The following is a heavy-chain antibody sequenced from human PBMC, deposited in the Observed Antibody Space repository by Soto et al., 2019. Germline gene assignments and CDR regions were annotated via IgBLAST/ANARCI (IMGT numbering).Heavy chain of an antibody. CDR1: GGLFSSYL. V-gene: IGHV1-69*01. J-gene: IGHJ4*02. CDR3: ARAGSGYTWFNEF. D-gene: IGHD3-22*01. CDR2: IIPVFQTA. Sequence: QEQLVQSGAEVKKPGPSVKVSCKASGGLFSSYLISWVRQVPGQGLEWMGGIIPVFQTAYYTQRFQGRVTITADESTNTAYMELSSLRSEDTSIYYCARAGSGYTWFNEFWGQGTLVTVSS.